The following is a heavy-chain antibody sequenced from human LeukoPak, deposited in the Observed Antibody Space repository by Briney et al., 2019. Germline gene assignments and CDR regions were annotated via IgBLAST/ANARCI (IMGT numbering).Heavy chain of an antibody. CDR1: GGSISSGGYS. V-gene: IGHV4-30-2*01. CDR2: IYHSGST. D-gene: IGHD3-22*01. Sequence: SETLSLTCAVSGGSISSGGYSWSWIRQPPGKGLEWIGYIYHSGSTYYNPSLKSRVTISVDRSKNQFSLKLSSVTAADTAVYYCAGQNRYDSSGYVYYYYGMDVWGQGTTVTVSS. J-gene: IGHJ6*02. CDR3: AGQNRYDSSGYVYYYYGMDV.